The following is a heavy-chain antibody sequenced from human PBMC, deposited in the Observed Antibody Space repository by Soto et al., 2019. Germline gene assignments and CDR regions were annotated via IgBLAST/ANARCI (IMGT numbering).Heavy chain of an antibody. V-gene: IGHV3-23*01. CDR2: ISASGGST. CDR1: GITLSSYA. D-gene: IGHD1-26*01. J-gene: IGHJ4*02. Sequence: GSLRLSCAASGITLSSYAMSWVRQAPGKGPEWVSGISASGGSTSYADSVKGRFTISRDNSKNTLYLQMNSLRADDTAVYHCAKGQNSGTYRFYFDYWGQGALVTVSS. CDR3: AKGQNSGTYRFYFDY.